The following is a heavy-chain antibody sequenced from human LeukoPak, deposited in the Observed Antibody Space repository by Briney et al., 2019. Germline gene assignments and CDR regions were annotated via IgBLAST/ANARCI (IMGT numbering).Heavy chain of an antibody. D-gene: IGHD4-23*01. Sequence: GASVKVSCKASGYSFSDYYIHWVRQAPGQGGEWMGGINPNNDDGTKYARKFQGRVTMTRDTSIRTAYMEMSGVTSDDTAVYFGARAPLTSVAYIDYWGQGTLGTVS. CDR3: ARAPLTSVAYIDY. V-gene: IGHV1-2*02. J-gene: IGHJ4*02. CDR1: GYSFSDYY. CDR2: INPNNDDGT.